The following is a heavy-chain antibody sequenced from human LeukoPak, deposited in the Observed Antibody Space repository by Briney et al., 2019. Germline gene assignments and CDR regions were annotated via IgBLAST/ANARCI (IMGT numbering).Heavy chain of an antibody. CDR1: GGTFSSYA. CDR3: ARVDIVVVVAATGMRYYYYGMDV. D-gene: IGHD2-15*01. CDR2: IIPIFGTA. Sequence: ASVKVSCKASGGTFSSYAISWVRQAPGQGLEWVGGIIPIFGTANYAQKFQGRVTTTADESTSTAYMELSSLRSEDTAVYYCARVDIVVVVAATGMRYYYYGMDVWGQGTTVTVSS. V-gene: IGHV1-69*01. J-gene: IGHJ6*02.